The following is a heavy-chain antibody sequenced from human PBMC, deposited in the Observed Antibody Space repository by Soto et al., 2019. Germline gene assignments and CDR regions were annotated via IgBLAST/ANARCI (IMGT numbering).Heavy chain of an antibody. V-gene: IGHV3-30-3*01. CDR1: GFTFSSYA. J-gene: IGHJ4*02. Sequence: QVQLVESGGGVVQPGRSLRLSCAASGFTFSSYAMHWVRQAPGKGLEWVAVISYHGSNKYYADSVKGRFTISRDNSKNTLYLQMNSLRAEDTAVYYCAREPVLSYDFWSGWYFDYWGQGTLVTVSS. D-gene: IGHD3-3*01. CDR2: ISYHGSNK. CDR3: AREPVLSYDFWSGWYFDY.